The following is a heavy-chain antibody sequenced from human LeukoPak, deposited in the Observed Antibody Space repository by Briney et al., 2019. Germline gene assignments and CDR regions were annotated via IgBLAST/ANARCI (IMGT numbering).Heavy chain of an antibody. Sequence: GGSLRLSCAASGFTFSSYSMNWVRQAPGKGLEWVSSISSSSSYIYYADSVKGRFTISRDNAKNSLYLQMDSLRAEDTAVYYCARGDILTGYSWPHFDYWGQGTQVTVSS. CDR1: GFTFSSYS. D-gene: IGHD3-9*01. CDR3: ARGDILTGYSWPHFDY. CDR2: ISSSSSYI. V-gene: IGHV3-21*01. J-gene: IGHJ4*02.